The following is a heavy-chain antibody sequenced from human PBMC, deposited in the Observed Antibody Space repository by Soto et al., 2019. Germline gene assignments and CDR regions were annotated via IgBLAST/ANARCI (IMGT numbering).Heavy chain of an antibody. CDR1: GDTFSSYA. D-gene: IGHD3-22*01. CDR2: IIPIFGTT. J-gene: IGHJ4*02. V-gene: IGHV1-69*06. CDR3: AYYDSSGYYFR. Sequence: QVQLVQSGAEVKKPGSSVKVSCKTSGDTFSSYAISWVRQAPGEGLEWMGGIIPIFGTTNYAQKFQGRVTITADKSTSTAYMELSSLRSEDTAVYYCAYYDSSGYYFRWGQGTLVTVSS.